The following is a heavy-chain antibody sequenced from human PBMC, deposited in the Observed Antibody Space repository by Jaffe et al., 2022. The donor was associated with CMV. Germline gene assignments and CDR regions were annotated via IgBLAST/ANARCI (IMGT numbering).Heavy chain of an antibody. J-gene: IGHJ6*03. CDR1: GFTFSSYG. CDR2: IWYDGSNK. V-gene: IGHV3-33*08. CDR3: ARGDPPSYMDV. Sequence: QVQLVESGGGVVQPGRSLRLSCAASGFTFSSYGMHWVRQAPGKGLEWVAVIWYDGSNKYYADSVKGRFTISRDNSKNTLYLQMNSLRAEDTAVYYCARGDPPSYMDVWGKGTTVTVSS.